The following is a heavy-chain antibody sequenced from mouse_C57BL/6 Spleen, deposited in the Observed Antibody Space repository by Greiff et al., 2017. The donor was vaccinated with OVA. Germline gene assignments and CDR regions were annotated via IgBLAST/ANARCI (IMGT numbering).Heavy chain of an antibody. V-gene: IGHV1-85*01. CDR3: ARSDYYGSSYWGDFDY. CDR1: GYTFTSYD. D-gene: IGHD1-1*01. Sequence: QVQLQQSGPELVKPGASVKLSCKASGYTFTSYDIHWVKQRPGQGLEWIGWIYPRDGSTKYNEKFKGKATLTVDTSSSTAYMELHSLTSEDSAVYFCARSDYYGSSYWGDFDYWGQGTTLTVSS. J-gene: IGHJ2*01. CDR2: IYPRDGST.